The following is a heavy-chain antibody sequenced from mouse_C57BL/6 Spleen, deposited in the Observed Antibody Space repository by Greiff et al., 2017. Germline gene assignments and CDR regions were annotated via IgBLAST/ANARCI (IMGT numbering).Heavy chain of an antibody. Sequence: DVKLVESGGGLVQPGGSLSLSCAASGFTFTDYYMSWVRQPPGKALEWLGFIRNTANGYTTEYSASVKGRFTISRDNSQSILYLQMNALRAEDSATYYCARYKTTAYYYAMDYWGQGTSVTVSS. D-gene: IGHD1-2*01. CDR3: ARYKTTAYYYAMDY. CDR1: GFTFTDYY. J-gene: IGHJ4*01. V-gene: IGHV7-3*01. CDR2: IRNTANGYTT.